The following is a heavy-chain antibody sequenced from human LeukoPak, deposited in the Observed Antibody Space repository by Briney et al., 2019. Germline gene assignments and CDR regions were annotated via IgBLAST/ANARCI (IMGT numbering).Heavy chain of an antibody. J-gene: IGHJ5*02. CDR1: GGSISSYY. CDR2: INHSGST. Sequence: SETLSLTCTVSGGSISSYYWTWIRQPPGKGLEWIGEINHSGSTNYNPSLRSRVTISVDTSKNLFSLKLSSVTAADTAVYYCARGIAAAGTTRTNLFDPWGQGTLVTVSS. D-gene: IGHD6-13*01. CDR3: ARGIAAAGTTRTNLFDP. V-gene: IGHV4-34*01.